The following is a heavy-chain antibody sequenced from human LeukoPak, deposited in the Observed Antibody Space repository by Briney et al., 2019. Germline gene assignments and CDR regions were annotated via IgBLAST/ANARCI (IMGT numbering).Heavy chain of an antibody. J-gene: IGHJ4*02. D-gene: IGHD6-13*01. Sequence: PGGSLRLSCAASGFTVSSNYMSWVRQAPGKGLEWVSVIYSGGSTYYADSVKGRFTISRDNSKNTLYLQMNSLRAEDTAVYYCARDLGIAAAGNSDYWGQGTLVTVSS. V-gene: IGHV3-53*01. CDR3: ARDLGIAAAGNSDY. CDR1: GFTVSSNY. CDR2: IYSGGST.